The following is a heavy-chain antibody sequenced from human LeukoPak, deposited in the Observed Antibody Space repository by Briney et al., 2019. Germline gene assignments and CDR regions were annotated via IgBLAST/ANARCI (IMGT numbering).Heavy chain of an antibody. CDR3: ARVVGGNYFDY. J-gene: IGHJ4*01. CDR2: INPKNGGT. D-gene: IGHD2-15*01. V-gene: IGHV1-2*02. Sequence: GASVKVSCTPSGYTFTGYYMHWVRQAPGQGLEWMGWINPKNGGTNYAQKFRGRVTMTRDTSTSTAYMELSSLTSDDTAVYYCARVVGGNYFDYWGQGTLVTVSS. CDR1: GYTFTGYY.